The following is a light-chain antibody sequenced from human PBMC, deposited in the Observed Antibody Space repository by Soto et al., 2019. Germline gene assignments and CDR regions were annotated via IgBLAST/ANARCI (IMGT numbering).Light chain of an antibody. V-gene: IGLV2-14*03. CDR2: DVI. CDR3: SSYTTSTTLI. Sequence: QSALTQPASVSGSPGQSITISCTGTSSDVGRYKLVSWYQQHPGKAPKLMIYDVINRPSGVSNRFSGSKSGNTASLTISGLQAEDEADYYCSSYTTSTTLIFGGGTKLTVL. J-gene: IGLJ2*01. CDR1: SSDVGRYKL.